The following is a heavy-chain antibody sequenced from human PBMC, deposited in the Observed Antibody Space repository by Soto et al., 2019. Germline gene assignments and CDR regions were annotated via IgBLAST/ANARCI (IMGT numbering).Heavy chain of an antibody. J-gene: IGHJ4*02. CDR2: SSNSGSFT. CDR3: VKSGDNCNALDY. Sequence: LRLSCGASGLTFSSYAMSWVRQAPVKGLEWIGYSSNSGSFTRYADSVKGRFSISRDNAKNSLYLQINSLRGDDTAIYYCVKSGDNCNALDYWGQGTPVTFSS. V-gene: IGHV3-11*06. D-gene: IGHD1-1*01. CDR1: GLTFSSYA.